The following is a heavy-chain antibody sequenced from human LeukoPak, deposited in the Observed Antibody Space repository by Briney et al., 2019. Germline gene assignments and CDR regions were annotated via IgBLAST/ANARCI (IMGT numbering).Heavy chain of an antibody. CDR3: ARDPYYDFWSGYPYMDV. J-gene: IGHJ6*03. D-gene: IGHD3-3*01. CDR2: MYYDGST. CDR1: GGSISSGAYC. V-gene: IGHV4-31*03. Sequence: SQTLSLTCTVSGGSISSGAYCWSWIRQRPGKGLEWIGYMYYDGSTYSNPSLKSRLTISVDTSKNQFSLKLSSVTAADTAVYYCARDPYYDFWSGYPYMDVWGKGTTVTVSS.